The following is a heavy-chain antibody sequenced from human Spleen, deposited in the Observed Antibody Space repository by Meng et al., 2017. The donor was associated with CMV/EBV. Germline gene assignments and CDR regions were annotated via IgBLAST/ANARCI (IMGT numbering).Heavy chain of an antibody. CDR3: AKDPTGSGSYDNWFDP. D-gene: IGHD1-26*01. CDR1: GFTFSSYW. V-gene: IGHV3-74*01. J-gene: IGHJ5*02. Sequence: GESLKISCAASGFTFSSYWMHWVRQAPGKGLVWVSRINSDGSSTSYADSVKGRFTISRDNAKNTLYLQMNSLRAEDTAVYYCAKDPTGSGSYDNWFDPWGQGTLVTVSS. CDR2: INSDGSST.